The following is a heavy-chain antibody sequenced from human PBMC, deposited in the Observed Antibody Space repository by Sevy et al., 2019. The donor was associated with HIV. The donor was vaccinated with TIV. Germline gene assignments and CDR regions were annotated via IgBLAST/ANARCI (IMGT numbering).Heavy chain of an antibody. Sequence: GGSLRLSCAASGFSFSRYAMHWVRQAPGKGLEWVAVISYDGSNKYYADSVKGRFTISRDNSKNTQYLQMNSLRAEDTAVYYCARDRDYDFWSGYSTHFDYWGQGTLVTVSS. CDR2: ISYDGSNK. D-gene: IGHD3-3*01. J-gene: IGHJ4*02. V-gene: IGHV3-30-3*01. CDR3: ARDRDYDFWSGYSTHFDY. CDR1: GFSFSRYA.